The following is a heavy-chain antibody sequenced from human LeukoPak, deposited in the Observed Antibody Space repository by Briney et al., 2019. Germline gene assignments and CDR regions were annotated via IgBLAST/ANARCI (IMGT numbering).Heavy chain of an antibody. D-gene: IGHD1-7*01. V-gene: IGHV1-2*02. CDR1: GYTFTGYY. J-gene: IGHJ4*02. CDR3: ARDSVPVWVTGTTWAY. CDR2: IDPDTGGT. Sequence: GASVKVSCKASGYTFTGYYMHWVRQAPGQGLEWVGWIDPDTGGTHYGQKFQGRVSMTRDTSISTAYMELSRLRSDDTAVYYCARDSVPVWVTGTTWAYWGQGTLVTVSS.